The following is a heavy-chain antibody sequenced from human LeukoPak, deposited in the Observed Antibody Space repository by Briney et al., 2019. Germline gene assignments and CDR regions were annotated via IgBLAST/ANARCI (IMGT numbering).Heavy chain of an antibody. CDR1: GGSISSGSYY. J-gene: IGHJ4*02. CDR2: IYTSGST. D-gene: IGHD4-23*01. Sequence: SETLSLTCTVSGGSISSGSYYWSWIRQPAGKGLEWIGRIYTSGSTNYNPSLKSRVTISVDTSKNQFSLKLSSVTAADTAVYYCARDSYGGNSDYFDYWGQGTLVTVSS. CDR3: ARDSYGGNSDYFDY. V-gene: IGHV4-61*02.